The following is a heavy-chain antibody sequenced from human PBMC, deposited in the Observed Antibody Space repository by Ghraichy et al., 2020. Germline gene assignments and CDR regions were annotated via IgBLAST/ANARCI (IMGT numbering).Heavy chain of an antibody. CDR1: GFSFRSYG. CDR2: ISYDESKK. D-gene: IGHD3-10*01. J-gene: IGHJ6*02. Sequence: GGSLRLSCAGSGFSFRSYGMHWVRQAPGEGLEWVALISYDESKKYYADSVKGRFTISRDNSKNTLYLQMNSLRAEDTAVYYCAKENYGSGSYYKSYYYGMDVWGQGTTVTVSS. V-gene: IGHV3-30*18. CDR3: AKENYGSGSYYKSYYYGMDV.